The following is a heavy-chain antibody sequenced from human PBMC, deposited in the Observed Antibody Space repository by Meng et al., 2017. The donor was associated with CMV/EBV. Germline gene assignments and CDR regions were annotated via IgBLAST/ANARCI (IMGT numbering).Heavy chain of an antibody. Sequence: ESLKISCTVSGGSVSSGSYYWSGIRQPPGKGLEWIGYIYYSGSTNDNPSLKSRVTISVDTSKNQFSLKLSSVTAADTAVYYCARAFYYDSSGNWFDPWGQGTLVTVSS. V-gene: IGHV4-61*01. CDR2: IYYSGST. CDR3: ARAFYYDSSGNWFDP. CDR1: GGSVSSGSYY. J-gene: IGHJ5*02. D-gene: IGHD3-22*01.